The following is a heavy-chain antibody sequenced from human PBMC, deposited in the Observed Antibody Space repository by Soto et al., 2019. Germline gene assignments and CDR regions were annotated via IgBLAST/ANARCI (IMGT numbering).Heavy chain of an antibody. CDR1: GGSISSYY. V-gene: IGHV4-59*12. CDR3: AREWGITMVRGVIYYYYGMDV. J-gene: IGHJ6*02. CDR2: IYYSGST. Sequence: PSETLSLTCTVSGGSISSYYWSWIRQPPGKGLEWIGYIYYSGSTNYNPSLKSRVTISVDTSKNQFSLKLSSVTAADTAVYYCAREWGITMVRGVIYYYYGMDVWGQGTTVTVSS. D-gene: IGHD3-10*01.